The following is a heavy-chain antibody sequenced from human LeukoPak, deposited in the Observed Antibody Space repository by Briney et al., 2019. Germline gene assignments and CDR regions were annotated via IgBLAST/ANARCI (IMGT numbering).Heavy chain of an antibody. CDR3: ARSNREGVYCSSTSGRCYMDV. Sequence: ASVKVSCKASGGTFSSYAVSWVRQAPGQGLEWMGGIIPIFGTANYAQKFQGRVTITADESTSTAYMELSSLRSEDTAVYYCARSNREGVYCSSTSGRCYMDVWGKGTTVTVSS. D-gene: IGHD2-2*01. V-gene: IGHV1-69*13. CDR1: GGTFSSYA. CDR2: IIPIFGTA. J-gene: IGHJ6*03.